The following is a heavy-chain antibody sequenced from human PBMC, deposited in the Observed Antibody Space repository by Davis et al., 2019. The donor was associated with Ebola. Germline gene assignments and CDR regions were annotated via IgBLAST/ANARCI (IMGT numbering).Heavy chain of an antibody. CDR2: GTSADT. V-gene: IGHV3-23*01. CDR3: AKDNRNIWSEV. CDR1: GFIFSTYV. D-gene: IGHD2/OR15-2a*01. Sequence: GGSLTLSCSASGFIFSTYVMSWVRLAPGKGLEWVSTYGTSADTYYADSVKGRFTISRDNSKNTLYLQMNGLRVEDTAIYYCAKDNRNIWSEVWGQGTMVTVSS. J-gene: IGHJ3*01.